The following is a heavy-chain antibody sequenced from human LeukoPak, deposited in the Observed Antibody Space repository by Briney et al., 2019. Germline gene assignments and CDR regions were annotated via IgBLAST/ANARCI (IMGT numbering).Heavy chain of an antibody. CDR2: IKGDGGGA. D-gene: IGHD5-12*01. V-gene: IGHV3-23*01. CDR3: AKDPNGGYVGAFDF. Sequence: GGSLRLSCSASGFNFRSYGMIWVRQAPGKGLEWVSDIKGDGGGAHYADSVKGRFTISRDNSKNTLYLQMNSLRVEDTAIYYCAKDPNGGYVGAFDFWGQGTMVTVSS. J-gene: IGHJ3*01. CDR1: GFNFRSYG.